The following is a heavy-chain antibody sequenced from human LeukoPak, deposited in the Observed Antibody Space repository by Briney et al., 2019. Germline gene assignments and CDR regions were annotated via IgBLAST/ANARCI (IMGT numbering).Heavy chain of an antibody. Sequence: PGGSLRLSCGASGFTFGSYAMSWVRLAPGKGLEWVSGICGGGNCPYYTDSVKGRFTISRDNSKNTLYLQMNSLGAEDTAVYYCAREFLDIVVVPAAMQTYYYYGMDVWGQGTTVTVSS. CDR3: AREFLDIVVVPAAMQTYYYYGMDV. CDR1: GFTFGSYA. J-gene: IGHJ6*02. D-gene: IGHD2-2*01. V-gene: IGHV3-23*01. CDR2: ICGGGNCP.